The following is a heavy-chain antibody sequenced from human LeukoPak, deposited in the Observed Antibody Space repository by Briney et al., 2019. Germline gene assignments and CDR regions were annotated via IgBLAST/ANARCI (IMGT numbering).Heavy chain of an antibody. CDR1: GFTFSSYG. D-gene: IGHD3-22*01. CDR2: ISGSGGST. J-gene: IGHJ3*02. Sequence: GGSLRLSCAASGFTFSSYGMSWVRQAPGKGLEWVSAISGSGGSTYYADSVKGRFTISRDNSKNTPYLRMNSLRAEDTAVYYCAREGRFTMIVVGDAFDIWGQGTMATVSS. CDR3: AREGRFTMIVVGDAFDI. V-gene: IGHV3-23*01.